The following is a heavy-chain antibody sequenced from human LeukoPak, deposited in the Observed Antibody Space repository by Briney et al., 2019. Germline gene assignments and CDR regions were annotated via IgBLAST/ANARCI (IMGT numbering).Heavy chain of an antibody. CDR2: ISWNSGSI. CDR1: GFTFDDYA. V-gene: IGHV3-9*01. J-gene: IGHJ4*02. D-gene: IGHD1-26*01. CDR3: ASGIRAFDN. Sequence: PGGSLRLSCAASGFTFDDYAMHWVRQAPGKGLEWVSGISWNSGSIGYADSVKGRFTISRDNAKNTLYLQMNSLRGEDTAVYYCASGIRAFDNWGQGTLVTVSA.